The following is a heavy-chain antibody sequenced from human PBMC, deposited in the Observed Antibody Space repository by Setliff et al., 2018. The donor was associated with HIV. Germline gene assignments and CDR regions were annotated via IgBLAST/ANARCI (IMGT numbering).Heavy chain of an antibody. J-gene: IGHJ4*02. V-gene: IGHV5-51*01. D-gene: IGHD6-13*01. CDR3: ARQQSSSWHPDYFDY. CDR1: GYSFTSYW. CDR2: IYPGDSDT. Sequence: PGESLKISCKGSGYSFTSYWIGWVRQMPGKGLEWMGIIYPGDSDTRYSPSFQGQVTISADKSISTAYLQWSSLKASDTAMYYCARQQSSSWHPDYFDYWGQGTLVTVSS.